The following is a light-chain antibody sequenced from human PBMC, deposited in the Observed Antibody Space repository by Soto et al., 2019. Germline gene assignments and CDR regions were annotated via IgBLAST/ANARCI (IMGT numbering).Light chain of an antibody. V-gene: IGLV2-8*01. CDR1: SSDVGGYNY. Sequence: QSALTQPPSASGSPGQSVSISCTGSSSDVGGYNYVSWYQQHPGKAPKLMIHDVIKRPSGVPDRFSGSKSGNTASLTVSGLQAEDEADYYCSSYAGSNSVIFGGGTKVTVL. CDR2: DVI. CDR3: SSYAGSNSVI. J-gene: IGLJ2*01.